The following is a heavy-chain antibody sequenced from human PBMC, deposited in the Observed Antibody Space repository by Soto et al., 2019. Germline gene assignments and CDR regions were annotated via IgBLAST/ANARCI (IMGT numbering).Heavy chain of an antibody. CDR2: IYLGDSVT. CDR3: AGGGVRGVITRTRDYYGMDV. Sequence: PGESLKISCKGSGYNFTSYWIGWVRQMPGKSLECMGFIYLGDSVTRYSPSFQGQVTISADKSISTAYLQWSSLKASDTAMYYFAGGGVRGVITRTRDYYGMDVWGQGTTVTVSS. D-gene: IGHD3-10*01. J-gene: IGHJ6*02. V-gene: IGHV5-51*01. CDR1: GYNFTSYW.